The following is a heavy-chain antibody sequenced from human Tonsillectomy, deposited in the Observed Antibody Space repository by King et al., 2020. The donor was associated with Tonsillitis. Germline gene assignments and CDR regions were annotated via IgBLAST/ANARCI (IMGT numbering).Heavy chain of an antibody. J-gene: IGHJ4*02. Sequence: EVQLVESGGVVVQPGGSLSLSCAASGFTFDDYTMHWVRQAPGKGLEWVSLITWDGGITFYADSVKGRFTISRDNSKNSLSLQMNSLRPEDTALYYCATERLQYFDYWGQGTLVTVSS. CDR2: ITWDGGIT. CDR1: GFTFDDYT. D-gene: IGHD4-11*01. CDR3: ATERLQYFDY. V-gene: IGHV3-43*01.